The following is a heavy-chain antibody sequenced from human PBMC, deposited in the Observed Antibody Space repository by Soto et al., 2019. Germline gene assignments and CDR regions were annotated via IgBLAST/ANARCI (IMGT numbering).Heavy chain of an antibody. Sequence: ASVKVSCKASGYTFTSYAMHWVRQAPGQRLEWMGWINAGNGNTKYSQKFQGRVTITRDTSASTAYMELSSLRSEDTAVYYCARGSGYGSGNSRTKFDYWGQGTLVTVSS. CDR3: ARGSGYGSGNSRTKFDY. CDR1: GYTFTSYA. V-gene: IGHV1-3*01. CDR2: INAGNGNT. D-gene: IGHD3-10*01. J-gene: IGHJ4*02.